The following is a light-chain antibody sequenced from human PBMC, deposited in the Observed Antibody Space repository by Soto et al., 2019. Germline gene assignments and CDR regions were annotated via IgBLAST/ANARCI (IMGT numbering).Light chain of an antibody. Sequence: DVQMTQSPSSLSASVGDRVTITCRASQDINSYLAWYQQKPGNAPKSLIYGASSLQTRVPARFSGRESGTDFTLTTSNLQPEDSATDYCQQYTIYPLSFGGGTKVEIK. J-gene: IGKJ4*01. CDR2: GAS. CDR1: QDINSY. V-gene: IGKV1D-16*01. CDR3: QQYTIYPLS.